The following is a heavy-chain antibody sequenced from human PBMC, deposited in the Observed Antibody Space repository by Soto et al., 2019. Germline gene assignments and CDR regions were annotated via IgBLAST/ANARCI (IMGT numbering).Heavy chain of an antibody. J-gene: IGHJ5*02. CDR3: ATRITVFGLLIPPFDP. D-gene: IGHD3-3*01. Sequence: SETLSLTCTVSGGSISSSSYYWGWIRQPPGTGLEWIGSIYYSGSTYYNPSLKSRVTISVDTSKNQFSLKLSSVTAADTAVYYCATRITVFGLLIPPFDPWGQGTQVTVSS. CDR2: IYYSGST. V-gene: IGHV4-39*01. CDR1: GGSISSSSYY.